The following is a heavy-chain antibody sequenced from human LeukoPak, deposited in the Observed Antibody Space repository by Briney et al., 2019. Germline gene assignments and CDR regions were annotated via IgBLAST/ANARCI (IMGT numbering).Heavy chain of an antibody. D-gene: IGHD3-3*01. V-gene: IGHV5-51*01. J-gene: IGHJ4*02. Sequence: GESLKISCKGSGYSFTSYWIGWVRQMPGKGLEWMGIIYPGDSDTRYSPSFQGQVTISADKSISTAYLQWSSLKASDTAMYYCARQINPPRSLLRFFRGDCFDYWGQGTLVTVSS. CDR1: GYSFTSYW. CDR2: IYPGDSDT. CDR3: ARQINPPRSLLRFFRGDCFDY.